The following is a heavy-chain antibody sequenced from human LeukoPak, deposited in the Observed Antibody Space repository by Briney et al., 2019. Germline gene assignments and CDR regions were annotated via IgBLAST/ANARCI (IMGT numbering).Heavy chain of an antibody. CDR1: GYIFTGYY. CDR2: INPNSGDT. J-gene: IGHJ4*02. V-gene: IGHV1-2*02. D-gene: IGHD4-17*01. Sequence: ASVKVSCKASGYIFTGYYMHWVRQAPGQGLEWMGWINPNSGDTKYAQNFRGRVTMTRDTSLSTAYMDLSRLRSDDTALYYCARARKTRNIYGDYVFLFDYWGQGTLVTVSS. CDR3: ARARKTRNIYGDYVFLFDY.